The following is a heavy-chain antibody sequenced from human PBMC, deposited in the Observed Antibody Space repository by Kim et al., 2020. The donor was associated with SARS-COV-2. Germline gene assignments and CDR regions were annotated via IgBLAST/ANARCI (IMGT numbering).Heavy chain of an antibody. J-gene: IGHJ6*01. CDR1: GYSLTAYY. CDR3: ARDVGETSAYLYYYYGMDV. D-gene: IGHD3-16*01. V-gene: IGHV1-2*04. CDR2: INPKSGGT. Sequence: ASVKVSCKASGYSLTAYYVHWVRQAPGQGLEWMGWINPKSGGTNYAQKFQGLVTMTRDTYISTVHMELYSLTYDDTALYYCARDVGETSAYLYYYYGMDV.